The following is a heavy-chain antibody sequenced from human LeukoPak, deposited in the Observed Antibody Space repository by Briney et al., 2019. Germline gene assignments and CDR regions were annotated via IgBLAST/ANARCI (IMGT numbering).Heavy chain of an antibody. Sequence: EPGPTLLNPTQPLTLTGTFSGFSLSTSGLRVSWIRPPPGTTLEGLAPTHPADDKFYNTSLKTRLTISKDTSKNQVVLTMTNVDPVDTATYYCARARVREVYFDYCGQGTLVTVSS. D-gene: IGHD2-21*01. CDR2: THPADDK. CDR1: GFSLSTSGLR. V-gene: IGHV2-70*04. J-gene: IGHJ4*02. CDR3: ARARVREVYFDY.